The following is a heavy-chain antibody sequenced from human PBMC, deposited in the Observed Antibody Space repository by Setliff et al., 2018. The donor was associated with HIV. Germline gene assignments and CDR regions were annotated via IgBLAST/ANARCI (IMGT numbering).Heavy chain of an antibody. CDR2: ISGLTGEV. CDR1: GYDFSSYS. D-gene: IGHD2-21*02. Sequence: ASVKVSCKASGYDFSSYSMMWVRQTPGQGLEWLGWISGLTGEVRLAKEFQGRVTLTTSAYTAYMELKSLRSEDRGVYYCARGGLGFLDWCLPDSWGQGTPVTV. J-gene: IGHJ4*02. V-gene: IGHV1-18*04. CDR3: ARGGLGFLDWCLPDS.